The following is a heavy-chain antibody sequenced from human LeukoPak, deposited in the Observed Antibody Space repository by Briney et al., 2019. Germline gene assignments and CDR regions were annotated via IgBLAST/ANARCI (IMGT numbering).Heavy chain of an antibody. CDR2: ISAYNGNT. D-gene: IGHD4-17*01. Sequence: ASVTVSCTASGYTFTSYGISWVRQAPGQGLEWMGWISAYNGNTNYAQKLQGRVTMTTDTSTSTAYMELRSLRSDDTAVYCCARASSPSYGDYSQNWFDPWGQGTLVTVSS. CDR1: GYTFTSYG. J-gene: IGHJ5*02. CDR3: ARASSPSYGDYSQNWFDP. V-gene: IGHV1-18*01.